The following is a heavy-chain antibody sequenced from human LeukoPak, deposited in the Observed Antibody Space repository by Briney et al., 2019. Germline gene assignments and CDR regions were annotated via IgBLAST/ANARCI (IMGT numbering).Heavy chain of an antibody. J-gene: IGHJ4*02. Sequence: GESLKISCKVSGYSFTTYWIGWVRHMPGKGLEWMGIIYPDDSDTRYSPSFQGQVTISVDKSINTAYLHWSSLKASDTAMYYCARHDQGLQLYYFGYWGQGTLVTVSS. CDR1: GYSFTTYW. CDR3: ARHDQGLQLYYFGY. V-gene: IGHV5-51*01. D-gene: IGHD2-21*02. CDR2: IYPDDSDT.